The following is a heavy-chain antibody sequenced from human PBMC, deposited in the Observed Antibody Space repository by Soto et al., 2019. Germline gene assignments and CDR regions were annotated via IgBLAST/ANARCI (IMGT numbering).Heavy chain of an antibody. CDR1: GVSISGYY. CDR2: INHSGST. D-gene: IGHD2-8*02. V-gene: IGHV4-34*01. CDR3: ARDKITGLFDY. Sequence: SETMSLTCVVYGVSISGYYLTWIRQTPGTGLEWIGEINHSGSTNYNPSLKSRVTISVDTSKNQFSLKLTSVTAADTAVYYCARDKITGLFDYWGQGTLVTVSS. J-gene: IGHJ4*02.